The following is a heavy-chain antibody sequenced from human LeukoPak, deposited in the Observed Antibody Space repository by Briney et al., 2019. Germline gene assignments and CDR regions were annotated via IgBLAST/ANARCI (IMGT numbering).Heavy chain of an antibody. CDR1: GYTFTSYG. CDR3: ARGYYYGSGSYYTNYYGMDV. Sequence: GASVKVSCKASGYTFTSYGISWVRQAPGQGLEWMGWISAYNGNTNYAQKLQGRVTMTTDTSTSTAYMELRSLRSDDTAVYYCARGYYYGSGSYYTNYYGMDVWGQGTTVTVSS. J-gene: IGHJ6*02. V-gene: IGHV1-18*01. D-gene: IGHD3-10*01. CDR2: ISAYNGNT.